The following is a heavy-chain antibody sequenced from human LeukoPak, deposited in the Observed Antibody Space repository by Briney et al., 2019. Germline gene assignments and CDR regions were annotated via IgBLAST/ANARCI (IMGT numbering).Heavy chain of an antibody. CDR1: GFTFSSYG. CDR2: ISYDGSNK. J-gene: IGHJ4*02. CDR3: AKDESMDY. Sequence: PGRSLRLSCAASGFTFSSYGMHWVSHAPGKGLEWVAVISYDGSNKYYADSVKGRFTISRDNSKNTLYLQMNSLRAEDTAVYYCAKDESMDYWGQGTLVTVSS. V-gene: IGHV3-30*18. D-gene: IGHD6-6*01.